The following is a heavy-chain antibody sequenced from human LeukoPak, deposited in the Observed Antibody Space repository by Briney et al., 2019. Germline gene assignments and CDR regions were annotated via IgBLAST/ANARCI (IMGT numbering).Heavy chain of an antibody. CDR2: ISSSGGSI. V-gene: IGHV3-21*04. CDR1: GFTFSSYS. Sequence: GGSLRLSCAASGFTFSSYSMNWVRQAPGKGLEWVSSISSSGGSIYYADSVKGRFTISRDNSKNTLYLQMNSLRAEDTAVYYCAKDGTRYSTYYFDYWGQGTQVTVSS. CDR3: AKDGTRYSTYYFDY. J-gene: IGHJ4*02. D-gene: IGHD1-1*01.